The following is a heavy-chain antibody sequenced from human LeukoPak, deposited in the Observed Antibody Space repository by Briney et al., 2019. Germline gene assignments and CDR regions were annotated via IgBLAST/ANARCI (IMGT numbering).Heavy chain of an antibody. J-gene: IGHJ4*02. CDR1: GFTFNSYD. CDR2: IKQDGSEK. CDR3: ARDLWFGDVDY. D-gene: IGHD3-10*01. V-gene: IGHV3-7*01. Sequence: PGGSLRLSCAASGFTFNSYDMSWVRQAPGKGLEWVANIKQDGSEKYYVDSVKGRFTISRDNAKNSLYLQMNSLRAEDTAVYYCARDLWFGDVDYWGQGTLVTVSS.